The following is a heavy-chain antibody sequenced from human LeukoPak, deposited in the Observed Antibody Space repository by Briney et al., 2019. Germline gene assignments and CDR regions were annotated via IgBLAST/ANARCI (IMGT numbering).Heavy chain of an antibody. D-gene: IGHD3-22*01. J-gene: IGHJ4*02. Sequence: GRSLRLSCAASGFTFSNYGMHWVRQAPGRGLEWVSAISRDGGDTFYADSVKGRFTISRDNSKNTVYLQMNSLRAEDTALYYCAKLGHTSGYYARHSDYWGQGTLVTVSS. CDR3: AKLGHTSGYYARHSDY. CDR2: ISRDGGDT. V-gene: IGHV3-23*01. CDR1: GFTFSNYG.